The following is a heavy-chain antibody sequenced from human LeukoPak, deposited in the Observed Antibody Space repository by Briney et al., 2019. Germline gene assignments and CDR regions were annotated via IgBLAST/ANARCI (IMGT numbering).Heavy chain of an antibody. CDR1: GLTFSRYA. D-gene: IGHD5-18*01. CDR2: ISERGSGT. J-gene: IGHJ4*02. V-gene: IGHV3-23*01. CDR3: AKDIAQGYTFGSIEQDY. Sequence: GGSLRLSCAVSGLTFSRYAMSWVRQAPGKGLEWVSAISERGSGTYYADSVKGRFTISRDNSKDTLSLQMNSLRAEDTAVYYCAKDIAQGYTFGSIEQDYWGQGTLVTVSS.